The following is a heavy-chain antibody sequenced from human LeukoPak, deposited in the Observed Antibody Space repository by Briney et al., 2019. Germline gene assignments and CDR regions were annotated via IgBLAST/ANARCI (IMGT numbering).Heavy chain of an antibody. CDR1: GFTFSSYA. Sequence: GGSLRLSCAASGFTFSSYAMSWVRQAPGKGLEWVGRIKSKTDGETTDYAAPVKGRFTISRDDSKNTLYLQMNSLKTEDTAVYYCTTDLIAVADDDYWGQGTLVTVSS. V-gene: IGHV3-15*01. CDR3: TTDLIAVADDDY. J-gene: IGHJ4*02. D-gene: IGHD6-19*01. CDR2: IKSKTDGETT.